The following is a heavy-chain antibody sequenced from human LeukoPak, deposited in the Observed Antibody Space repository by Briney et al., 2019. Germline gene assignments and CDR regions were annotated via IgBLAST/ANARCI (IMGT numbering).Heavy chain of an antibody. CDR1: GGSISTDY. J-gene: IGHJ5*02. V-gene: IGHV4-59*08. D-gene: IGHD6-13*01. CDR2: IYYTGTT. Sequence: PSETLSLTCTVSGGSISTDYWSWIRQPPGKGLEWIGYIYYTGTTSYNPSLKSRVTISVDTSKNQFSLKLSSVTAADTAVYYCARQDVRSSTSYGWFDPWGQGTLVTVSS. CDR3: ARQDVRSSTSYGWFDP.